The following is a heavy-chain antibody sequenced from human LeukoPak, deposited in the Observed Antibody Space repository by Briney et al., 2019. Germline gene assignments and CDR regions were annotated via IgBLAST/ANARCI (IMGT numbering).Heavy chain of an antibody. D-gene: IGHD2-15*01. CDR3: ARDVLRVAAGYNWFDP. Sequence: SETLSLTCTVSGGSISSSSYYWGWIRQPPGKGLEWIGSIYYSGSTYYNPSLKSRVTISVDTSKNQFSLKLSSVTAADTAVYYCARDVLRVAAGYNWFDPWGQGTLVTVSS. V-gene: IGHV4-39*07. CDR2: IYYSGST. CDR1: GGSISSSSYY. J-gene: IGHJ5*02.